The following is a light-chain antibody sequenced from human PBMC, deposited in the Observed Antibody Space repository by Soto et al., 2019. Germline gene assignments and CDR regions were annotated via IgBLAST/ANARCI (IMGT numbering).Light chain of an antibody. V-gene: IGLV2-8*01. CDR1: SSDFGGYNY. Sequence: QSVLTQPPSASGSPGQSVTISCTGTSSDFGGYNYVSWYQQHPGTAPKLMIYEVSKRPSGVPDRFSGSKSGNTASLTVSGLQAEDEADYYCSSYAGSNNWVFGGGTKVTVL. J-gene: IGLJ3*02. CDR2: EVS. CDR3: SSYAGSNNWV.